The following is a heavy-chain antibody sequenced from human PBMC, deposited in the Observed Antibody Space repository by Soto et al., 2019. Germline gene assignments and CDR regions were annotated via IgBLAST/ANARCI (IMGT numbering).Heavy chain of an antibody. CDR2: VHDSGTT. J-gene: IGHJ4*02. D-gene: IGHD3-10*01. CDR3: ARCLIGLDSGDY. CDR1: GDSISGYN. Sequence: QVPLQESGPGLVKPSETLSLTCSVSGDSISGYNCSWIRQPPGKGLACIGYVHDSGTTNYNPSLKSRVTMAIATSKNQLSLKVTSVTAAGTAVYYCARCLIGLDSGDYWGQGTLVSVSS. V-gene: IGHV4-59*01.